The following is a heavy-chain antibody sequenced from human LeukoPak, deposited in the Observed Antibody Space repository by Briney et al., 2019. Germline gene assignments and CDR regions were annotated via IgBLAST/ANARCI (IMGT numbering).Heavy chain of an antibody. CDR1: GGSISSYY. D-gene: IGHD3-10*01. Sequence: PSETLSLTCTVSGGSISSYYWSWIRQPPGKGLEWIGYIYYSGSTNYNPSLKSRVTISVDTSKNQFSLKLSSVTAADTAVYYCARAPMVRGVIIRLRGYYFDYWGQGTLVTVSS. CDR2: IYYSGST. J-gene: IGHJ4*02. CDR3: ARAPMVRGVIIRLRGYYFDY. V-gene: IGHV4-59*08.